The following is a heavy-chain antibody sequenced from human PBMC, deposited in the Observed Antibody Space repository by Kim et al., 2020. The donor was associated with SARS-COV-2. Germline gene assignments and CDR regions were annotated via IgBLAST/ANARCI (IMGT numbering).Heavy chain of an antibody. V-gene: IGHV3-11*01. J-gene: IGHJ4*02. Sequence: GGSLRLSCAASGFTFTDYYMSWIRQAPGKGLEWLSYMSPSGSTIYYADSVKGRFTISRDNPKNSLYLQMNNLRAEDTAGYYCVREIYGDYAGYWGQGTLVTVSS. CDR1: GFTFTDYY. D-gene: IGHD4-17*01. CDR2: MSPSGSTI. CDR3: VREIYGDYAGY.